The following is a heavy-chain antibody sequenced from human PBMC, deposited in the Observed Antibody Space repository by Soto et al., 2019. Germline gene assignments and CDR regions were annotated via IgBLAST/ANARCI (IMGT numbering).Heavy chain of an antibody. J-gene: IGHJ5*02. CDR3: ARDLHGVAYCGGDCYYDWFDP. CDR1: GDSISSYY. Sequence: SETLSLTCTVSGDSISSYYWSWIRQPPGKGLEWIGYIYYSGSTNYNPSLKSRVTISVDTSKNQFSLKLSSVTAADTAVYYCARDLHGVAYCGGDCYYDWFDPWGQGTLVTVSS. D-gene: IGHD2-21*02. CDR2: IYYSGST. V-gene: IGHV4-59*01.